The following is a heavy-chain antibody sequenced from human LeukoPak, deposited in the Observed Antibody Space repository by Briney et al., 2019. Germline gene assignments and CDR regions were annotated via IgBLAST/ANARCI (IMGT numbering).Heavy chain of an antibody. V-gene: IGHV3-30*02. CDR2: IHYVGTEK. J-gene: IGHJ4*02. Sequence: GGSLRLSCAASGFTFSSFGLHWVRQAPGKGLEWVAFIHYVGTEKYYADSVRGRFTISRDISKSTLYLQMNSLRTEDTALYYCAKDQGGYIYGADYWGQGTLVTVPS. CDR1: GFTFSSFG. CDR3: AKDQGGYIYGADY. D-gene: IGHD5-18*01.